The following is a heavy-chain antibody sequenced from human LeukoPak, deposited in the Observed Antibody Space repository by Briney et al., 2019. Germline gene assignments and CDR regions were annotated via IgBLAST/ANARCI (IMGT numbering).Heavy chain of an antibody. Sequence: GRSLRLSCAASGFTFDDYAMHWVRQAPGKGLEWVSGISWNSGSIGYADSVKGRFTISRDNAKNSLYLQMNSLRAEDTALYYCAIGEAYFQHWGQGTLVTVSS. CDR1: GFTFDDYA. V-gene: IGHV3-9*01. CDR3: AIGEAYFQH. J-gene: IGHJ1*01. CDR2: ISWNSGSI. D-gene: IGHD4-17*01.